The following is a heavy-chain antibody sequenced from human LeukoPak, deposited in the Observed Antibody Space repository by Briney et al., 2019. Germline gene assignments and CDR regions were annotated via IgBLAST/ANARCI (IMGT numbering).Heavy chain of an antibody. CDR1: GFTFSTYA. CDR2: ISDSGANK. D-gene: IGHD5/OR15-5a*01. V-gene: IGHV3-23*01. J-gene: IGHJ4*02. Sequence: GGSLRLSCTASGFTFSTYAMNWVRQAPGKGLEWVSLISDSGANKHYADSVKGRFTISRDNSKNTLSLQMNSLRAEDTAVYYCAKGGLSRAGLDFWGQGTLVTVSS. CDR3: AKGGLSRAGLDF.